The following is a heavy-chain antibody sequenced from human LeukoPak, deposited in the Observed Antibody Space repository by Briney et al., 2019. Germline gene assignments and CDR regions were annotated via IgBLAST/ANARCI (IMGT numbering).Heavy chain of an antibody. CDR2: ISSSSSYI. J-gene: IGHJ3*02. Sequence: GGSLRLSCAASGFTFSSYSMNWVRQAPGKGLEWVSSISSSSSYIYHADSVKGRFTISRDNAKNSLYLQMNSLRAEDTAVYYCARVQGDLKDAFDIWGQGTMVTVSS. CDR1: GFTFSSYS. CDR3: ARVQGDLKDAFDI. V-gene: IGHV3-21*01. D-gene: IGHD2-21*02.